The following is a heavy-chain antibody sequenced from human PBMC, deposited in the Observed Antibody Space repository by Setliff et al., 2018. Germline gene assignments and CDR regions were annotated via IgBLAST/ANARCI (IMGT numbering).Heavy chain of an antibody. V-gene: IGHV4-38-2*01. D-gene: IGHD2-2*01. CDR1: GYSISSGYY. CDR2: IYRSGST. Sequence: SETLSLTCAVSGYSISSGYYWGWIRQAPGKGLEWIASIYRSGSTYYNPSLKSRVTISVDTSKNQFSLKLSSVTAADTAVYYCARKSRNTVVVPAAVIYYYYYYMDVWGKGTTVTVSS. CDR3: ARKSRNTVVVPAAVIYYYYYYMDV. J-gene: IGHJ6*03.